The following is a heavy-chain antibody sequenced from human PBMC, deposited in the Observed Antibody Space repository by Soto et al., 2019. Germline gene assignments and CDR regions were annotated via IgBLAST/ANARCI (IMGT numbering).Heavy chain of an antibody. CDR1: GFTFDDYA. CDR3: AKDRSSSWYGEYNWFDP. Sequence: EVQLVESGGGLVQPGRSLRLSCAASGFTFDDYAMHWVRQAPGKGLEWGSGISWNSGSIGYADSVKGRFTISRDNAKNSLYLQMNSLRAEDTALYYCAKDRSSSWYGEYNWFDPWGQGTLVTVSS. J-gene: IGHJ5*02. D-gene: IGHD6-13*01. CDR2: ISWNSGSI. V-gene: IGHV3-9*01.